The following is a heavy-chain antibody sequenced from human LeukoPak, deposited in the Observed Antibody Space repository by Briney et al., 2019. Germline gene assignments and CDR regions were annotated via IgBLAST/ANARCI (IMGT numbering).Heavy chain of an antibody. J-gene: IGHJ4*02. V-gene: IGHV4-4*07. Sequence: SETLSLTCTVSGGSIGSYYWSWIRLPAGKGLEWIGRIYRSGSTNYNPSLTSRVTMSVDTSKNQFSLKLRSVTAADTAVYYCARGFEGYSYGLYVFDFWGQGTLVNVSS. D-gene: IGHD5-18*01. CDR1: GGSIGSYY. CDR2: IYRSGST. CDR3: ARGFEGYSYGLYVFDF.